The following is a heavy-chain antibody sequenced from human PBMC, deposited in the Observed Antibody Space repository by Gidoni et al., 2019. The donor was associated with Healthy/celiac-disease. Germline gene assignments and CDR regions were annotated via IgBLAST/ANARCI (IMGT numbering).Heavy chain of an antibody. CDR1: AFTFDDYT. Sequence: EAQLVESGGVVVQPGGSLRLSCAASAFTFDDYTMHWVRQAPGKGLEWVTLISWDGGSTYYADSVKGRFTISRDNSKNSLYLQMNSLRTEDTALYYCAKATRDSLDYWGQGTLVTVSS. D-gene: IGHD2-21*01. J-gene: IGHJ4*02. CDR3: AKATRDSLDY. V-gene: IGHV3-43*01. CDR2: ISWDGGST.